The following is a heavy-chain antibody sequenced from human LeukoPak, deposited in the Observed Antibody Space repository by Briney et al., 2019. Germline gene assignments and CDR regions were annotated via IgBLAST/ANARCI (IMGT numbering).Heavy chain of an antibody. J-gene: IGHJ3*01. CDR3: ARGGDAHGFDV. V-gene: IGHV3-74*01. CDR2: VNNDGSDT. CDR1: GFTFSIYW. Sequence: GGSLRLSCAASGFTFSIYWMPWVRQVPGKGLVWVSRVNNDGSDTIYADSVRGRFTVSRDNAKDTAYLQMNSLRPEDTAVYYCARGGDAHGFDVWGQGTMITVTS. D-gene: IGHD2-21*01.